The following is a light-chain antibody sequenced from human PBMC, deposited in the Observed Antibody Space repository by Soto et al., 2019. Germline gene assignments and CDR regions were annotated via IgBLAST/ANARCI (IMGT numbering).Light chain of an antibody. CDR3: QHYDSLPPYT. J-gene: IGKJ2*01. CDR2: DAS. CDR1: QDISNY. V-gene: IGKV1-33*01. Sequence: DIQMTQSPSSLSASVGDRVTITCQASQDISNYLNWYQQKPGKDPKLLIYDASNLKTGVPSRFSGSGCATDFTSTISSLQPEDIATYYCQHYDSLPPYTFGQGTKLEIK.